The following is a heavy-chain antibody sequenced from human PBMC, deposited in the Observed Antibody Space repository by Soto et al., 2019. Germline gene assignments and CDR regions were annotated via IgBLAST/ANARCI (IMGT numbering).Heavy chain of an antibody. CDR2: ISGSGGST. D-gene: IGHD3-10*01. CDR1: GFTFSSYA. CDR3: ANSRRVVSTMVRGVIPKYVFDY. V-gene: IGHV3-23*01. Sequence: GGSLRLSCAASGFTFSSYAMSWVRQAPGKGLEWVSAISGSGGSTYYADSVKGRFTISRDNSKNTLYLQMNSLRAEDTAVYYCANSRRVVSTMVRGVIPKYVFDYWGQGTLVTVSS. J-gene: IGHJ4*02.